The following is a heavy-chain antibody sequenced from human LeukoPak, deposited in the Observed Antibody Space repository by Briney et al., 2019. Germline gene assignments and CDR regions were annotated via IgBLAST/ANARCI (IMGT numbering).Heavy chain of an antibody. CDR2: INWNGGST. J-gene: IGHJ4*02. Sequence: PGGSLRLSCAASGFTFDNYGMSWVRQAPGEGLEWVSGINWNGGSTGYADSVKGRFFISRDNSKSTLFLQMNSLRIEDTALYYCAKDSGASKAFFDYFGQGTLVTVPS. D-gene: IGHD3-10*01. CDR1: GFTFDNYG. V-gene: IGHV3-20*04. CDR3: AKDSGASKAFFDY.